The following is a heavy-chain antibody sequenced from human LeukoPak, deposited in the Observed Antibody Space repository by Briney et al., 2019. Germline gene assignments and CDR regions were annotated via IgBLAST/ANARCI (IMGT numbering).Heavy chain of an antibody. D-gene: IGHD4-11*01. V-gene: IGHV3-30*04. J-gene: IGHJ4*02. Sequence: PGGSLRLSCAASGFPFSYYAMQWVRQAPDRGLEWVAALSYDGTTEHYADSVKGRFTISRDTSKNILYLQMTSLRTEDTAVYYCARSYSFHKGIFDYWGQGTLVTVSS. CDR3: ARSYSFHKGIFDY. CDR2: LSYDGTTE. CDR1: GFPFSYYA.